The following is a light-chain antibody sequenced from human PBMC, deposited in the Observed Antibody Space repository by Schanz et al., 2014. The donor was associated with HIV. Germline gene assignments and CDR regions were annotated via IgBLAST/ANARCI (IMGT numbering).Light chain of an antibody. CDR1: QSVSSSY. J-gene: IGKJ1*01. Sequence: EIVLTQSPGTLSLSPGERATLSCRASQSVSSSYLAWYQQKPGQAPRLVIFGTSNRATGIPDRFSGSDSGTDVTLTISRVEPEDYAVYYGQQYGSPPWTFGQGTQVEVK. V-gene: IGKV3-20*01. CDR2: GTS. CDR3: QQYGSPPWT.